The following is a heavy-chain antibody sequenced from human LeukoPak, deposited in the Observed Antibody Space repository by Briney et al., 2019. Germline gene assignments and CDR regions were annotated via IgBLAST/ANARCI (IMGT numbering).Heavy chain of an antibody. CDR2: ISGRGGST. V-gene: IGHV3-23*01. CDR1: GFTFSSYA. Sequence: GGSLRLSCAASGFTFSSYAMSWVRQAPGKGLEWVSAISGRGGSTYYADSVKGRFTISRDNSKNTLYLQMNSLRAEDTAVYYCANLLYDFWSGFTLKHFDYWGQGTLVTVSS. CDR3: ANLLYDFWSGFTLKHFDY. D-gene: IGHD3-3*01. J-gene: IGHJ4*02.